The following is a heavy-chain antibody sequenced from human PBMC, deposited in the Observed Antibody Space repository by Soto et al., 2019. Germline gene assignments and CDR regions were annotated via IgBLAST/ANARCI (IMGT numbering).Heavy chain of an antibody. CDR1: IFTFSNYG. CDR3: AKENSGYEK. J-gene: IGHJ4*02. D-gene: IGHD5-12*01. V-gene: IGHV3-23*01. Sequence: GGSLRLSCAASIFTFSNYGMSWVRQAPGKGLEWVSAISSGGSTFYADSVEGRFTISRDNSKSTLYLQMNSLRAEDTAVYWCAKENSGYEKWGQGTLVTVSS. CDR2: ISSGGST.